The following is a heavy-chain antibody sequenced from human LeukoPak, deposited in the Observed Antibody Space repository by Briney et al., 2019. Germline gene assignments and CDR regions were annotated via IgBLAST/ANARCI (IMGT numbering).Heavy chain of an antibody. CDR1: GGSISSGGYY. Sequence: PSETLSLTCTVSGGSISSGGYYWSWIRQPAGKGLEWIGRIYTSGSTNYNPSLKSRVTISVDTSKNQFSLKLSSVTAADTAVYYCARDDCSGGSCYHSGWGQGTLVTVSS. V-gene: IGHV4-61*02. CDR3: ARDDCSGGSCYHSG. J-gene: IGHJ1*01. D-gene: IGHD2-15*01. CDR2: IYTSGST.